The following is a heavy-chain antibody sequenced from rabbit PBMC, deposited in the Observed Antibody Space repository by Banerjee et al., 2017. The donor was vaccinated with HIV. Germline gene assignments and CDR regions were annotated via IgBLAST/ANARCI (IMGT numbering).Heavy chain of an antibody. Sequence: QQQLVESGGGLVQPEGSLTLTCTASGFSFSSGYWICWVRQAPGKGLEWIACIGANTYYASWAKGRFTISKTSSTTVTLQMTSLTAADTATYFCARDNYGGYSYAFNLWGPGTLVTVS. CDR2: IGANT. CDR3: ARDNYGGYSYAFNL. J-gene: IGHJ4*01. V-gene: IGHV1S45*01. D-gene: IGHD6-1*01. CDR1: GFSFSSGYW.